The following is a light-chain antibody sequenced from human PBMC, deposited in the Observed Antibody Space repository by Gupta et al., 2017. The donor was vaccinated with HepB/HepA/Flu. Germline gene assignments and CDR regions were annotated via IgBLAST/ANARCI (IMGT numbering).Light chain of an antibody. CDR3: QQRSNWPPGAT. V-gene: IGKV3-11*01. CDR1: QSVSSY. CDR2: DAS. Sequence: EIVLTQSPATLSLSPGERATLSCRASQSVSSYLAWYQQKPGQAPRLLIYDASNRATGIPARFSGSGAGTDFTLTISSLEPEDFAVYYCQQRSNWPPGATFGQGTXLEIK. J-gene: IGKJ5*01.